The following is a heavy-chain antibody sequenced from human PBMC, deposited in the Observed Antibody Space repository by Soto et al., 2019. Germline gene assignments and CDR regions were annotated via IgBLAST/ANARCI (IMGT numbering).Heavy chain of an antibody. CDR3: ARARSYYEASYYFDY. V-gene: IGHV4-30-2*01. J-gene: IGHJ4*02. D-gene: IGHD3-22*01. Sequence: SETLSLTCAVSGGSISSGGYSWSWIRQPPGKGLEWIGYIYHSGSTYYNPSLKSRVTISVDRSKNQFSLKLSSVTAADTAVYYCARARSYYEASYYFDYWGQGTLVTSPQ. CDR1: GGSISSGGYS. CDR2: IYHSGST.